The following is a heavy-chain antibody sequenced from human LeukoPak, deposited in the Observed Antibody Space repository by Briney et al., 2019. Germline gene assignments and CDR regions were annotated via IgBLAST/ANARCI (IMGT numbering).Heavy chain of an antibody. D-gene: IGHD5-12*01. J-gene: IGHJ4*02. CDR3: ASGYDPFDY. V-gene: IGHV4-61*02. CDR1: GGSISSGSYY. CDR2: IYTSGST. Sequence: PSETLSLTCTVSGGSISSGSYYWSWIRQPAGKGLEWIGRIYTSGSTNYNPSLKSRVTISVDTSKNQFSLKLSSVTAADTAVYYCASGYDPFDYWGQGTLVTVSS.